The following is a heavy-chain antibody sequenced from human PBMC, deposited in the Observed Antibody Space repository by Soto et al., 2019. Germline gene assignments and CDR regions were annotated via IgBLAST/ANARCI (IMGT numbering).Heavy chain of an antibody. V-gene: IGHV4-30-4*01. D-gene: IGHD7-27*01. CDR1: GDSISILDYF. Sequence: SETLSLTYSVSGDSISILDYFWSWVRQPPVQALEYMGDIDKSATTYYNPYFESRVAISLDSSKSQFSLNVTSLTAADTAVYFCARGRYCLTGRCFPNWFDSWGQGALVTVSS. CDR3: ARGRYCLTGRCFPNWFDS. J-gene: IGHJ5*01. CDR2: IDKSATT.